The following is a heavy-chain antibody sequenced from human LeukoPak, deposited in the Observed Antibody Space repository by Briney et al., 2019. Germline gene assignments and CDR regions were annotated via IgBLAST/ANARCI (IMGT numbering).Heavy chain of an antibody. CDR3: AKDRNYEFLSGYPVH. J-gene: IGHJ4*02. CDR2: ISGVGGST. CDR1: GFTFDVYA. D-gene: IGHD3-3*01. Sequence: PGGSLRLSCAASGFTFDVYAMHWVSQAPGKVIEWVSLISGVGGSTYYADSVKGRFSISRDNSKNSLYLQMNSLRTEDSALYYCAKDRNYEFLSGYPVHWGQGTLVTVSS. V-gene: IGHV3-43*02.